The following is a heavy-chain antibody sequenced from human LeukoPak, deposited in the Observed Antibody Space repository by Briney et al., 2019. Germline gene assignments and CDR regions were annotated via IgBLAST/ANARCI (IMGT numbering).Heavy chain of an antibody. V-gene: IGHV3-21*01. Sequence: GGSLRLSCAASGFTFSSYSMNWVRQAPGKGLEWVSSISSSSSYIYYADSLKGRFTISRDNAKNSLYLQMNSLRAEDTAVYYCAGGGSYLGYYFDYWGQGTLVTVSS. D-gene: IGHD1-26*01. J-gene: IGHJ4*02. CDR2: ISSSSSYI. CDR1: GFTFSSYS. CDR3: AGGGSYLGYYFDY.